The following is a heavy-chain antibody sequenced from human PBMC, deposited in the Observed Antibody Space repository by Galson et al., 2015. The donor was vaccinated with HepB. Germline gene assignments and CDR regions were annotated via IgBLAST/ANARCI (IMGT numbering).Heavy chain of an antibody. CDR2: IYYSGST. D-gene: IGHD2-2*01. CDR1: GGSISSYY. Sequence: ETLSLTCTVSGGSISSYYWSWIRQPPGKGLEWIGYIYYSGSTNYNSSLKSRVTISVDTSKNQFSLKLSSVTAADTAVYYCARRCSSTSCYAGMDVWGQGTTVTVSS. CDR3: ARRCSSTSCYAGMDV. V-gene: IGHV4-59*12. J-gene: IGHJ6*02.